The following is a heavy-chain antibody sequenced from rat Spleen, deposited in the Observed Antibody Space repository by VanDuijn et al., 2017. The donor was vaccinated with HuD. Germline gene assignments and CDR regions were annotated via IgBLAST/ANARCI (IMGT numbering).Heavy chain of an antibody. CDR2: ISTGDDDT. CDR1: GITFSDFD. D-gene: IGHD1-6*01. J-gene: IGHJ3*01. Sequence: EVQLVESGGGLVQPGRSLKLSCVASGITFSDFDMAWVRQAPTKGLEWVASISTGDDDTYYRDSVKGRFTVSRDDEESTLYLQMDSLRSVDTATYFGARLVGLRNLFAYWGQGTLVTVSS. CDR3: ARLVGLRNLFAY. V-gene: IGHV5-25*01.